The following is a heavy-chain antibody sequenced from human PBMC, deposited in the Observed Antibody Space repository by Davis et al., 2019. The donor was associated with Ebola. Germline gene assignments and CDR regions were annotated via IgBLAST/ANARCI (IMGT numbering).Heavy chain of an antibody. V-gene: IGHV4-34*01. Sequence: MPSETLSLTCAVYGGSFSGYYWSWIRQPPGKGLEWIGEINHSGSTNYNPSLKSRVTISVDTSKNQFSLKLSSVTAADTAVYYCARGTDGGYYYYGMDVWGQGTTVTVSS. D-gene: IGHD4-23*01. CDR3: ARGTDGGYYYYGMDV. CDR1: GGSFSGYY. CDR2: INHSGST. J-gene: IGHJ6*02.